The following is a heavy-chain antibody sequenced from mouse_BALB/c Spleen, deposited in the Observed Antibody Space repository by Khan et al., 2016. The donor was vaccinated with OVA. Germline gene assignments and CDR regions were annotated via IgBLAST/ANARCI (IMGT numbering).Heavy chain of an antibody. D-gene: IGHD2-3*01. V-gene: IGHV3-6*02. J-gene: IGHJ1*01. CDR2: ISYDGSF. CDR1: GYSITSGNY. Sequence: VQLKESGPGLVKPSQSLSLTCSVTGYSITSGNYWNWIRQFPGNKLEWMGYISYDGSFNYNPSLKNRISINRDTSENQFFLQLNSVTTEDTATYFCARRFYSSYWYFDVWGAGTTVTVSS. CDR3: ARRFYSSYWYFDV.